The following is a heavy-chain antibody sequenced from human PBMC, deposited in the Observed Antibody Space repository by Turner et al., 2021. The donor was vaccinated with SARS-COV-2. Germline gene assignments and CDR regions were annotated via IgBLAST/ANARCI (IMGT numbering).Heavy chain of an antibody. J-gene: IGHJ4*02. Sequence: EVQLVESGGGLVKPGGSLRLSCAASGFTFSSYSMNWVRQAPGKGLRWVSSITSSDTYYSDSVKGRFTISRDNAKNSLYLQMNSLRAEDTAVYYCVRDKDSSDYYYWGQGTLVTVSS. V-gene: IGHV3-21*01. CDR3: VRDKDSSDYYY. CDR2: ITSSDT. CDR1: GFTFSSYS. D-gene: IGHD3-22*01.